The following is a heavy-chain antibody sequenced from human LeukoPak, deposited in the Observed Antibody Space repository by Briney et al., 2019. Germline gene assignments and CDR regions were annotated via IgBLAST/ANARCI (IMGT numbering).Heavy chain of an antibody. J-gene: IGHJ4*02. V-gene: IGHV3-15*07. CDR2: IKSKTDGGTT. Sequence: GGSLRLSCAASGFTFSSYGMNWVRQAPGKGLEWVGRIKSKTDGGTTDYAAPVKGRFTISRDDSKNTLYLQMNSLKTEDTAVYYCTTAGGSGSYYLFDYWGQGTLVTVSS. CDR3: TTAGGSGSYYLFDY. D-gene: IGHD3-10*01. CDR1: GFTFSSYG.